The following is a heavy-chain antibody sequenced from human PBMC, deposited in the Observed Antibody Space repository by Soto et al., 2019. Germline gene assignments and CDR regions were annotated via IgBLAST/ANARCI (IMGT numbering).Heavy chain of an antibody. J-gene: IGHJ3*02. CDR3: AREGSHIVVVTALGGDAFDI. Sequence: QVQLVQSGAEVKKPGSSVKVSCKASGGTFSSYAISWVRQAPGQGLEWMGGIIPIFGTANYAQKFQGRVTITADESTSTAYMELSSLRSEDTAVYYYAREGSHIVVVTALGGDAFDIWGQGTMVTVSS. V-gene: IGHV1-69*01. CDR2: IIPIFGTA. CDR1: GGTFSSYA. D-gene: IGHD2-21*02.